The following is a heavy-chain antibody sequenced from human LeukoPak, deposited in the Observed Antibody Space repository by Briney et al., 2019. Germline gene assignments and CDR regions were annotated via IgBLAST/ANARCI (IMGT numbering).Heavy chain of an antibody. V-gene: IGHV4-59*01. CDR2: IYYSGNT. Sequence: PSETLSLTCTVSGGSIGGYFWSWIRQPPGKGLEWIGYIYYSGNTNYNPSLKSRVTISVDRSKNQVSLKLSSVTTADTAVYYCARVAVAGRLTRFDPWGQGALVTVSS. CDR3: ARVAVAGRLTRFDP. CDR1: GGSIGGYF. J-gene: IGHJ5*02. D-gene: IGHD6-19*01.